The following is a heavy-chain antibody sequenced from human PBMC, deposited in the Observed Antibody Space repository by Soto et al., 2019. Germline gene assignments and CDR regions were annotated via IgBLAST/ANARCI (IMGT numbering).Heavy chain of an antibody. V-gene: IGHV4-34*01. Sequence: SETLSLTCAVYGGSFSGYYWSWIRQPPGKGLEWIGYINHSGSTNYNPSLKSRVTISVDTSKNQFSLKLSSVTAADTAVYYCARRYGSAIDYWGQGTLVTVSS. J-gene: IGHJ4*02. CDR3: ARRYGSAIDY. D-gene: IGHD1-26*01. CDR2: INHSGST. CDR1: GGSFSGYY.